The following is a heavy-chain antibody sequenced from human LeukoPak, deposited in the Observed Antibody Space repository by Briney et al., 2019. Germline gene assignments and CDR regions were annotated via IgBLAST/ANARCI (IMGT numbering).Heavy chain of an antibody. J-gene: IGHJ3*02. Sequence: GRSLRLSCAASGFTFSSYAMSWVRQAPGKGLEWVSAISGSGGSTYYADSVKGRFTISRDNSKNTLYLQMNSLRAEDTAVYYCAKALVVPAAIDFDAFDIWGQGTMVTVSS. CDR1: GFTFSSYA. CDR2: ISGSGGST. V-gene: IGHV3-23*01. D-gene: IGHD2-2*01. CDR3: AKALVVPAAIDFDAFDI.